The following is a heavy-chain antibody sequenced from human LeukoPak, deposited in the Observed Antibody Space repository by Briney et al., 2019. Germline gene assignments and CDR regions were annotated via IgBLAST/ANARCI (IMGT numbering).Heavy chain of an antibody. J-gene: IGHJ4*02. CDR3: ARGTYGDLGVPIYYFDY. CDR1: GGSISSYY. CDR2: IYTSGST. Sequence: PLETLSLTCTVSGGSISSYYWSWIRQPAGKGLEWIGRIYTSGSTNYNPSLKSRVTMSVDTSKNQFSLKLSSVTAADTAVYYCARGTYGDLGVPIYYFDYWGQGTLVTVSS. D-gene: IGHD4-17*01. V-gene: IGHV4-4*07.